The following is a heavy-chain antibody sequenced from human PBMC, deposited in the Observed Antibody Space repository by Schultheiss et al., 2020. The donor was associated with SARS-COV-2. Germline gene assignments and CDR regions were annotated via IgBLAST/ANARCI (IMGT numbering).Heavy chain of an antibody. D-gene: IGHD4/OR15-4a*01. V-gene: IGHV4-59*01. J-gene: IGHJ5*02. CDR1: GGSISIYY. CDR2: IYYSGST. Sequence: SETLSLTCTVSGGSISIYYWSWIRQPPGKGLEWIGYIYYSGSTNYNPSLKSRVTISVDTSKNQFSLKLSSVTAADTAVYYCARGSDYGSTEGPWGQGTLVTVSS. CDR3: ARGSDYGSTEGP.